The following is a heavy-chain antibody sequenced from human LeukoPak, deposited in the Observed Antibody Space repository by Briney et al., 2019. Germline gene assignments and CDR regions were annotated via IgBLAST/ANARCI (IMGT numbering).Heavy chain of an antibody. J-gene: IGHJ3*02. CDR2: TDQDGRQN. Sequence: GGSLRLSCAASGFTFSRYWMSWVGQRPGKGLEWVANTDQDGRQNHYGDSVKGRFTISRDNAKNSLYLQMNSLRAEDAAVYYCARDRLAAAGTKPSDAFDIWGQGTMVTVSS. CDR1: GFTFSRYW. CDR3: ARDRLAAAGTKPSDAFDI. V-gene: IGHV3-7*01. D-gene: IGHD6-13*01.